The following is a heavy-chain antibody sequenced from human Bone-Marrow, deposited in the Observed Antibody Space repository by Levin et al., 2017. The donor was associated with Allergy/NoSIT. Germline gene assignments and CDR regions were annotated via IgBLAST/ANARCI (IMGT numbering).Heavy chain of an antibody. V-gene: IGHV3-33*01. CDR1: GFPFNNYG. CDR2: IWYDGSNT. CDR3: TRDRSGDYFYH. D-gene: IGHD1-26*01. Sequence: AGGSLRLSCEASGFPFNNYGMHWVRQAPGKGLEWVAFIWYDGSNTYYRDSVKGRFTVSRDNSKNTLYLQMNSLRVADTAVYFCTRDRSGDYFYHWGKGTLVTVSS. J-gene: IGHJ4*02.